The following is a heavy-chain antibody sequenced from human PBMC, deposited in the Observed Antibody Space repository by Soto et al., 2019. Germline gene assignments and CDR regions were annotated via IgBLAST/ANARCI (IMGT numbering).Heavy chain of an antibody. Sequence: EVQLVESGGGLVQPGGSLKLSCAASGFTFSGSAMHWVRQASGKGLEWVGRIRDKANSYATAYTASVKGRFTISRDDSNTTAYLQMNSLKTEDTAVYECTRLYCGGDCDFDSGGQGTLVTVSS. J-gene: IGHJ4*02. CDR3: TRLYCGGDCDFDS. CDR2: IRDKANSYAT. D-gene: IGHD2-21*02. V-gene: IGHV3-73*02. CDR1: GFTFSGSA.